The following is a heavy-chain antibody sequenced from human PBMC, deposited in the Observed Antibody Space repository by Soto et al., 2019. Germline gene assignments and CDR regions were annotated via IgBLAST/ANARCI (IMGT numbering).Heavy chain of an antibody. D-gene: IGHD3-10*01. V-gene: IGHV1-18*01. J-gene: IGHJ4*02. CDR3: ARAGGSGSYADFDY. CDR1: GYTFTNYG. CDR2: ISAYNGNI. Sequence: QVQLVQSGAEVKKPGASVKVSCKASGYTFTNYGISWVRQAPGQGLEWMGWISAYNGNINYAQKFQGRVTMTTDKAPSTTDMDLRSLRSDDTAVYCCARAGGSGSYADFDYWGQGTLVTVSS.